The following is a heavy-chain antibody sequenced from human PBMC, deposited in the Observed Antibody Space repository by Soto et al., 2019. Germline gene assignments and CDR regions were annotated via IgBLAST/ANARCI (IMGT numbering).Heavy chain of an antibody. CDR3: ATHTPPDY. CDR1: GFTFSSYG. D-gene: IGHD2-2*02. J-gene: IGHJ4*02. CDR2: ISYDGSNK. Sequence: QVQLVESGGGVVQPGRSLRLSCAASGFTFSSYGMHWVRQAPGKGLEWVAVISYDGSNKYYADSVKGRFTISRDNSKNTLYLQMNSLRAEDTAVYYCATHTPPDYWGQGTLVTVSS. V-gene: IGHV3-30*03.